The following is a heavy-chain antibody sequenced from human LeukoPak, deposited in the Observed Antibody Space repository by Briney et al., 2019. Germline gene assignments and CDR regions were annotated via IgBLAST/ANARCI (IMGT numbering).Heavy chain of an antibody. Sequence: GGSLRLSCAASGFTFSSYGMSWVRQAPGKGLEWVSAISGSGGSTYYADSVKGRFTISRDNSKNTLYLQMNSLRAEDTAVYYCARAYSSGWYSVDYYYYYMDVWGKGTTVTVSS. V-gene: IGHV3-23*01. CDR3: ARAYSSGWYSVDYYYYYMDV. CDR1: GFTFSSYG. J-gene: IGHJ6*03. CDR2: ISGSGGST. D-gene: IGHD6-19*01.